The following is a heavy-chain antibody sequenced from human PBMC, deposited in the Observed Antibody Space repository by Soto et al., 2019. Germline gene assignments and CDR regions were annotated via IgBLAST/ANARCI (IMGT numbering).Heavy chain of an antibody. D-gene: IGHD3-10*01. J-gene: IGHJ4*02. CDR3: ARTSGLWFGAYMGHDY. CDR2: IYHSGST. Sequence: SETLSLTCAVSGCSISSSNWWSWVRQPPGKGLEWIGEIYHSGSTNYNPSLKSRVTISVDTSKNQFSLKLSSVTAADTAVYYCARTSGLWFGAYMGHDYWGQGTLVTVSS. V-gene: IGHV4-4*02. CDR1: GCSISSSNW.